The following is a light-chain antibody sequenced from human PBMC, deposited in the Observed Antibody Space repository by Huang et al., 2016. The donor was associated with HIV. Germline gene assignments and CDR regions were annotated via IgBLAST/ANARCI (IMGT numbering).Light chain of an antibody. CDR1: RTISNY. CDR2: STS. Sequence: DIQMTQSPSSLSASVGDRVTITCRTSRTISNYLNWYQQKPGKAPNLLIYSTSSLQSGCPSRFSGSGSGTDFTLTISSLQPEDFAIDYCQQTYSFPYTFGQGAKLEIK. V-gene: IGKV1-39*01. J-gene: IGKJ2*01. CDR3: QQTYSFPYT.